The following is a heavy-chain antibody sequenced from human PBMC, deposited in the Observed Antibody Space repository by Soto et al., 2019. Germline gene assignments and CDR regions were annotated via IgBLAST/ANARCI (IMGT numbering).Heavy chain of an antibody. CDR2: ISSSGTIT. D-gene: IGHD2-15*01. J-gene: IGHJ3*01. V-gene: IGHV3-11*01. CDR3: ARSLLGVGDPFDL. Sequence: QVQLVDSGGGLVKPGGSLRLSCAASGFSFSNYYFTYIRQAPGKGLECIAYISSSGTITHYADSVQGRFSISRDNATYALSLQLNDLRVEDTAVYYCARSLLGVGDPFDLWGPGTSVLVSS. CDR1: GFSFSNYY.